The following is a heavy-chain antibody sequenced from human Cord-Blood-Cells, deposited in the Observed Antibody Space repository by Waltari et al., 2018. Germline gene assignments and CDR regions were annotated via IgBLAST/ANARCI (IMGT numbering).Heavy chain of an antibody. Sequence: QVQLVQSGAEVKKPGASVKVSCKASGYTFTSYDINWVRQATGQGLECMGWINTNNGNTGYSQKFQCRGPRNRKASISTAYIELSSLRSEYTAVYYCARGLRRYCDHWGRGTLVTVSS. CDR1: GYTFTSYD. CDR3: ARGLRRYCDH. D-gene: IGHD3-16*01. J-gene: IGHJ2*01. CDR2: INTNNGNT. V-gene: IGHV1-8*01.